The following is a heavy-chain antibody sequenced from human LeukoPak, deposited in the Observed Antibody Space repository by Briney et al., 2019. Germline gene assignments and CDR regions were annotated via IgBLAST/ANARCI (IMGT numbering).Heavy chain of an antibody. Sequence: ASVKVSCKASGYTFTGYYMHWVRQAPGQGLEWMGWINPNSGGTNYAQKFQGRVTMTRDTSISTAYMELSRLRSDDTAVYYCARIRITMVPIGFDYWGQGTLVTVSS. CDR2: INPNSGGT. D-gene: IGHD3-10*01. CDR1: GYTFTGYY. J-gene: IGHJ4*02. CDR3: ARIRITMVPIGFDY. V-gene: IGHV1-2*02.